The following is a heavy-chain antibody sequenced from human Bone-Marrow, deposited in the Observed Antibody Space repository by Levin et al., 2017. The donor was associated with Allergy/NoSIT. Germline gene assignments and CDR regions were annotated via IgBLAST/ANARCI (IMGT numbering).Heavy chain of an antibody. J-gene: IGHJ6*02. D-gene: IGHD2-21*02. V-gene: IGHV3-48*03. CDR2: MSTSGTTV. CDR3: ARWYCGGDCYPYNYYGMDG. CDR1: GFSFSSYE. Sequence: SGGSLRLSCAASGFSFSSYEMNWVRQAPGKGLEWISFMSTSGTTVYADSVKGRFTISRDNAKNSLYLQMNSLRVEDTALYYCARWYCGGDCYPYNYYGMDGWGQGTTVTVSS.